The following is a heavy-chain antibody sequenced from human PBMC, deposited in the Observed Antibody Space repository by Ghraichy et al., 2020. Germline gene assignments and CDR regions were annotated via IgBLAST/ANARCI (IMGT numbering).Heavy chain of an antibody. V-gene: IGHV4-59*01. D-gene: IGHD3-3*01. Sequence: SETLSLTCTVSGGSIIGDWWSWIRQPPGKGLEWIGYIHDTGSPHYNPSIQSRVTLSLATSKNQISLNLTSVTAADTAVYYFAKTLRFFGGFDPWGQGTLVTVSS. CDR3: AKTLRFFGGFDP. CDR2: IHDTGSP. CDR1: GGSIIGDW. J-gene: IGHJ5*02.